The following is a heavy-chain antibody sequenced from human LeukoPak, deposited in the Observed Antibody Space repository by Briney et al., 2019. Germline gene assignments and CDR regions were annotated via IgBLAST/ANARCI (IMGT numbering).Heavy chain of an antibody. J-gene: IGHJ4*02. D-gene: IGHD3-10*01. V-gene: IGHV3-9*01. CDR3: ASPSIFEELLFDY. CDR1: GFTFDNYA. CDR2: ISWNSGSI. Sequence: SMRLAWAAHGFTFDNYAMRWVRQAPGEGLEWVTGISWNSGSIGYADSVKGRFTISRDNAKNSLYLQMNSLRAEDTAVYYCASPSIFEELLFDYWGQGTLVTVSS.